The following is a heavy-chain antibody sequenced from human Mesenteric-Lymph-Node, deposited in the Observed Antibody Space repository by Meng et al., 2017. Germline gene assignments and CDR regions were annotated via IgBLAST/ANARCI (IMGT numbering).Heavy chain of an antibody. D-gene: IGHD1-26*01. Sequence: GGSLRLSCKGSGYSFTSYWIGWVHQMPGKGLEWMGIIYPGDSDTRYSPSFQGQVTISADKSISTAYLQWSSLKASDTAMYYCARLFVGAARVREPEYFQHWGQGTLVTVSS. J-gene: IGHJ1*01. V-gene: IGHV5-51*07. CDR2: IYPGDSDT. CDR1: GYSFTSYW. CDR3: ARLFVGAARVREPEYFQH.